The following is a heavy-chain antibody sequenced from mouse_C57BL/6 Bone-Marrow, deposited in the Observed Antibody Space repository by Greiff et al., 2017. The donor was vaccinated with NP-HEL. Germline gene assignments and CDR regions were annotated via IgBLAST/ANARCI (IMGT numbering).Heavy chain of an antibody. J-gene: IGHJ1*03. CDR2: IRSKSNNYAT. D-gene: IGHD1-1*01. CDR1: GFSFNTYA. V-gene: IGHV10-1*01. Sequence: EVKVEESGGGLVQPKGSLKLSCAASGFSFNTYAMNWVRQAPGKGLEWVARIRSKSNNYATYYADSVKDRFTISRDDSESMLYLQMNNLKTEDTAMYYCVRRDYYGSSPYWYFDVWGTGTTVTVSS. CDR3: VRRDYYGSSPYWYFDV.